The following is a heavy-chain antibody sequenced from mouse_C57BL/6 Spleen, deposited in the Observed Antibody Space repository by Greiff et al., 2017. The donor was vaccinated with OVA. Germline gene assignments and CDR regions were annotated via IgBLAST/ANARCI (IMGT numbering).Heavy chain of an antibody. CDR1: GYTFTDYN. D-gene: IGHD1-1*01. V-gene: IGHV1-18*01. Sequence: EVQGVESGPELVKPGASVKIPCKASGYTFTDYNMDWVKQSHGKSLEWIGDINPNNGGTIYNQKFKGKATLTVDKSSSTAYMELRSLTSEDTAVYYCARSITTVVAMDYWGQGTSVTVSS. CDR3: ARSITTVVAMDY. J-gene: IGHJ4*01. CDR2: INPNNGGT.